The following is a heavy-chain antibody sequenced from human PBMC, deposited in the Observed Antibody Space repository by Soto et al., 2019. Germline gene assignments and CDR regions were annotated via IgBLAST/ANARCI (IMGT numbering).Heavy chain of an antibody. J-gene: IGHJ4*02. CDR2: IKQDGSDK. CDR3: ARSPLTRDYIWGSYRWDFFDY. D-gene: IGHD3-16*02. V-gene: IGHV3-7*01. Sequence: EVQLVESGGGLVQPGGSLRLSCAASGFTFSRYWMSWVRQAPGKGLEWVANIKQDGSDKYYVDSVKGRFTISRDNAKNSLYLQMNSLRAEDTAVYYCARSPLTRDYIWGSYRWDFFDYWGQGTLVTVSS. CDR1: GFTFSRYW.